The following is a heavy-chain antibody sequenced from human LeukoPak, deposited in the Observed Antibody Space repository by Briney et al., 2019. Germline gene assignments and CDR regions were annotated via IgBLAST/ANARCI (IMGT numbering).Heavy chain of an antibody. CDR2: ISGSGGST. V-gene: IGHV3-23*01. D-gene: IGHD1-26*01. J-gene: IGHJ4*02. CDR1: GFTFSSYA. CDR3: AKSSKYTGGATTFDY. Sequence: PGGSLRLSCAASGFTFSSYAMSWVRQAPGKGLEWVSAISGSGGSTYYADSVKGRFTISRDNSKNTLYLQMNSLRAEDTAVYYCAKSSKYTGGATTFDYWGQGTLVTVSS.